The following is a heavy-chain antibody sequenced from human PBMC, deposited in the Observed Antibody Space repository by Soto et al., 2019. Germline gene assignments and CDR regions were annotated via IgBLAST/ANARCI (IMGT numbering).Heavy chain of an antibody. Sequence: PGGSLRLSCVASGFSFSNYNMNWVRQAPGKGLEWVSYITDNSDTVHYADSVRGRFTISRDNAESSLSLQMNSLRDEDTAVYFCAREFGHGYYLDYWGRGTLVTVSS. CDR2: ITDNSDTV. CDR1: GFSFSNYN. CDR3: AREFGHGYYLDY. J-gene: IGHJ4*02. V-gene: IGHV3-48*02. D-gene: IGHD3-16*01.